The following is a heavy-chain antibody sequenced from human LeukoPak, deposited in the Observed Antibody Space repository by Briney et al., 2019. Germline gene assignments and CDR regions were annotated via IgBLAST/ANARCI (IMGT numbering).Heavy chain of an antibody. D-gene: IGHD2-2*01. V-gene: IGHV4-59*01. CDR1: GGSISTYY. J-gene: IGHJ5*02. CDR2: IYYSGST. CDR3: ARDLGYCSSTSCQTGPWFDP. Sequence: PSETLSLTCTVSGGSISTYYWSWIRQPPGKGLEWIGYIYYSGSTSYNPSLKSRVTISVDTSKNQFSLKLSSVTAADTAVYYCARDLGYCSSTSCQTGPWFDPWGQGTLVTVSS.